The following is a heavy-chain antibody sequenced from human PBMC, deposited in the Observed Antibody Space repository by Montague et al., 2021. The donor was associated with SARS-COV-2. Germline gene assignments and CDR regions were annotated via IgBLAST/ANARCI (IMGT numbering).Heavy chain of an antibody. D-gene: IGHD3-9*01. Sequence: SETLSLTCTVCGGSITRYYWTWVRQPPGKGLEWVGRIYYSGSTNYNPSLKSRVTISVDTSKNQFSLKLSSVTAADTAVYYCARTGLGAYDILTGYTVNYCDMWGQGTMVTVSS. J-gene: IGHJ3*02. CDR1: GGSITRYY. CDR3: ARTGLGAYDILTGYTVNYCDM. CDR2: IYYSGST. V-gene: IGHV4-59*01.